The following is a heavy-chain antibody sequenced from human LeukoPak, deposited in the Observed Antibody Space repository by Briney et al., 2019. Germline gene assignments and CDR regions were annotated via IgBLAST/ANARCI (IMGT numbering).Heavy chain of an antibody. Sequence: SETLSLTCSVSGASISGGTYYWGWIRQPQGTGLEWIGSIYYTGSTYDNPSLKSRVTISVDTSKNQFSLKLSSVTAADTAVYYCARRGGSGRAFDYWGQGTLVTVSS. CDR2: IYYTGST. CDR3: ARRGGSGRAFDY. J-gene: IGHJ4*02. CDR1: GASISGGTYY. D-gene: IGHD1-26*01. V-gene: IGHV4-39*01.